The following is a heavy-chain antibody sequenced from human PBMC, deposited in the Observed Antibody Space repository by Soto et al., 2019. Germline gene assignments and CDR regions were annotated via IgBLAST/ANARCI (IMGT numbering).Heavy chain of an antibody. CDR2: IIPIFGTA. CDR3: ARDWGGNGSGSYYNFDY. J-gene: IGHJ4*02. CDR1: GGTFSSYA. Sequence: QVQLVQSGAEVKKPGSSVKVSCKASGGTFSSYAISWVRQAPGQGLEWMGGIIPIFGTANYAQKFQGRVTITADESTSTAYMGLSSLRSEDTAVYYCARDWGGNGSGSYYNFDYWGQGTLVTVSS. D-gene: IGHD3-10*01. V-gene: IGHV1-69*01.